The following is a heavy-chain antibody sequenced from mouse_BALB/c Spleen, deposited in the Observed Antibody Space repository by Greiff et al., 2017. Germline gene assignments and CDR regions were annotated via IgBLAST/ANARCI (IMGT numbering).Heavy chain of an antibody. CDR3: ARSPYAMDY. V-gene: IGHV1-80*01. CDR1: GYAFSSYW. Sequence: QVHVKQSGAELVRPGSSVKISCKASGYAFSSYWMNWVKQRPGQGLEWIGQIYPGDGDTNYNGKFKGKATLTADKSSSTAYMQLSSLTSEDSAVYFCARSPYAMDYWGQGTSVTVSS. J-gene: IGHJ4*01. CDR2: IYPGDGDT.